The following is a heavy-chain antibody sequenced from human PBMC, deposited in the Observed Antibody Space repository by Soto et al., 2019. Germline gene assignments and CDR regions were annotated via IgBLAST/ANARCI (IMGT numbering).Heavy chain of an antibody. D-gene: IGHD6-6*01. CDR2: INPSGGGT. J-gene: IGHJ4*02. CDR1: GYTFTSYY. Sequence: QVQLVQSGAEVKKPGASVKVSCKASGYTFTSYYMHWVRQAPGQGVEWMGIINPSGGGTTNAQKFQGRVTMTRDTSTRTVYMELSSLGSEDTAVYYCARRFSRAGSSSFDYWGQGTLVTVSS. CDR3: ARRFSRAGSSSFDY. V-gene: IGHV1-46*03.